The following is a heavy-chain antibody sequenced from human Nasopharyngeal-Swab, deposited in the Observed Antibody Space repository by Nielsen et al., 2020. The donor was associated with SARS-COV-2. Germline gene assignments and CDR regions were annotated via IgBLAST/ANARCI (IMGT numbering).Heavy chain of an antibody. CDR3: AKKLENILRYFDWLLDAFDI. CDR2: ISGSGGST. CDR1: GFTVSSNY. J-gene: IGHJ3*02. Sequence: GGSLRLSCAASGFTVSSNYMSWVRQAPGKGLEWVSAISGSGGSTYYADSVEGRFTISRDNSRNTLYLQMNSLRAEDTAVYYCAKKLENILRYFDWLLDAFDIWGQGTMVTVSS. D-gene: IGHD3-9*01. V-gene: IGHV3-23*01.